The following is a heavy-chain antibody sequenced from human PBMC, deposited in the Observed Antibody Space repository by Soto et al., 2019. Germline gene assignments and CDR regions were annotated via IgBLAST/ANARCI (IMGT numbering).Heavy chain of an antibody. J-gene: IGHJ6*02. Sequence: SGRKLVTQTRTITLAWSVPGFSLSTGRIGINWIREPPGTALEWLAHILSDVERSYSTSLQGRLTTSKDSSGSQVVLRMTNMHPADTVTFHCVRMKADSYSYYYAMDVWGQGT. D-gene: IGHD2-21*02. CDR2: ILSDVER. CDR1: GFSLSTGRIG. V-gene: IGHV2-26*01. CDR3: VRMKADSYSYYYAMDV.